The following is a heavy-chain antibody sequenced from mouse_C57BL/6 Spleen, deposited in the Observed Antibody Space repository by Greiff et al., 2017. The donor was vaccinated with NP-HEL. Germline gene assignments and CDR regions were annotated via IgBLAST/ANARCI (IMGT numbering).Heavy chain of an antibody. CDR1: GFSFNTYA. CDR2: IRSKSNNYAT. Sequence: EVQLVESGGGLVQPKGSLKLSCAASGFSFNTYAMNWVRQAPGKGLEWVARIRSKSNNYATYYADSVKDRFTISRDDSESMLYLQMNNLKTEDTAMYYCVRPSLYYYAMGYWGQGTSVTVSS. J-gene: IGHJ4*01. CDR3: VRPSLYYYAMGY. V-gene: IGHV10-1*01.